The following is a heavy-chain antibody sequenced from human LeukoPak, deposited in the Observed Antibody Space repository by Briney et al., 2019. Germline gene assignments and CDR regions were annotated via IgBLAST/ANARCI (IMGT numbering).Heavy chain of an antibody. CDR1: GGSISSTNW. Sequence: SGTLSLTCAVSGGSISSTNWWSWVRQPPGKGLEWIGEIYHSGGTKYNPSLKSRVTISVDTSKNQFSLKLSSVTAADTAVYYCARAPADTAMAYYYYYYMDVWGKGTTVTISS. V-gene: IGHV4-4*02. CDR3: ARAPADTAMAYYYYYYMDV. D-gene: IGHD5-18*01. CDR2: IYHSGGT. J-gene: IGHJ6*03.